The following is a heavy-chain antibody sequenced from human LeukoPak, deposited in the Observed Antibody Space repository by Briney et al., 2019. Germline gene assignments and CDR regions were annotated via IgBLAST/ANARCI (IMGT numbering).Heavy chain of an antibody. V-gene: IGHV4-59*01. CDR3: ASGYSYGFDY. Sequence: SGTLSLTCTVSGGSLSSYYWSWIRQPPGKGLEWIGYIYYSGSTNYNPSLKSRVTISVDTSKDQFSLKLSSVTAADTAVYYCASGYSYGFDYWGQGTLVTVSS. CDR2: IYYSGST. CDR1: GGSLSSYY. D-gene: IGHD5-18*01. J-gene: IGHJ4*02.